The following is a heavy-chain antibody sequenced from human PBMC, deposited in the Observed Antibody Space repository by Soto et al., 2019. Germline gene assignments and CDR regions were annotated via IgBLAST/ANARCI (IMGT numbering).Heavy chain of an antibody. V-gene: IGHV4-39*01. J-gene: IGHJ5*02. CDR3: ARYRYYYDSSGSTPSGWFDP. D-gene: IGHD3-22*01. CDR1: WFSIHSLSFY. Sequence: SGILFITCTVHWFSIHSLSFYCVLSRQPPGKGLEWIGSIYYSGSTYYNPSLKSRVTISVDTSKNQFSLKLSSVTAADTAVYYCARYRYYYDSSGSTPSGWFDPWGQG. CDR2: IYYSGST.